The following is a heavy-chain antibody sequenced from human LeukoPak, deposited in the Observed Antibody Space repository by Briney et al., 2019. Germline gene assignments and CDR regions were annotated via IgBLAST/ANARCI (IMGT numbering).Heavy chain of an antibody. CDR3: AKREGAAAHSFYYYYMDV. V-gene: IGHV3-23*01. D-gene: IGHD6-13*01. CDR1: GFTFSRYD. Sequence: GGSLRLSCAASGFTFSRYDMSWVRQAPGKGLEWVSGISGSGASTYYAGSVTGRFTISRDNSKNTLYLQMNSLRAEDTAVYYCAKREGAAAHSFYYYYMDVWGKGTTVTVSS. J-gene: IGHJ6*03. CDR2: ISGSGAST.